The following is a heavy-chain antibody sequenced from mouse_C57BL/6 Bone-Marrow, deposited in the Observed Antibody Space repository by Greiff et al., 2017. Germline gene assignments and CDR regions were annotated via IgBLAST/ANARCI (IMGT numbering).Heavy chain of an antibody. J-gene: IGHJ3*01. D-gene: IGHD2-4*01. V-gene: IGHV1-39*01. CDR2: INPNYGTT. CDR1: GYSFTDYN. CDR3: AREWIYDYDEGFAY. Sequence: EVQLQQSGPELVKPGASVKISCKASGYSFTDYNMNWVKQSNGKSLEWIGVINPNYGTTSYNQKFKGKATLTVDQSSSTAYMQLNSLTSEDSAVDYCAREWIYDYDEGFAYWGQGTLVTVSA.